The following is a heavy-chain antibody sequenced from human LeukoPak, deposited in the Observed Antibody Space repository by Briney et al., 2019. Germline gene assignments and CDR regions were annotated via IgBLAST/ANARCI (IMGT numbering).Heavy chain of an antibody. CDR3: ARGPWAPAMTTPAPVFDP. V-gene: IGHV4-59*01. CDR2: IYYSGST. CDR1: GSSISSFC. J-gene: IGHJ5*02. Sequence: SETLSLTCTVSGSSISSFCWSWVRQPPGQGLECIGYIYYSGSTKYNPSLKSRVTISADTSKNQLSLRLSSVTAADTAVYYCARGPWAPAMTTPAPVFDPWGQGTLVTVSS. D-gene: IGHD4-11*01.